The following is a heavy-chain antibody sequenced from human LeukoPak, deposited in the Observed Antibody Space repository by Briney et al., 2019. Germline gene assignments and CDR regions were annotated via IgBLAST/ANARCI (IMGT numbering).Heavy chain of an antibody. J-gene: IGHJ4*02. D-gene: IGHD3-10*01. CDR3: ARDFRAH. CDR1: EFSVGSNY. CDR2: IYSGGST. Sequence: GGSLRLSCAASEFSVGSNYMTWVRQAPGKGLEWVSLIYSGGSTYYADSVKGRFTISRDNSKNTLYLQMNSLRAEDTAVYYCARDFRAHWGQGTLVTVSS. V-gene: IGHV3-66*01.